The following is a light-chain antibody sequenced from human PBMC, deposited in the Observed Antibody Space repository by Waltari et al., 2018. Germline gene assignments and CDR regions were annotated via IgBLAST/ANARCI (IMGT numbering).Light chain of an antibody. V-gene: IGKV1-39*01. CDR3: QQSYSSPPHT. CDR1: QNLRSY. Sequence: DIQMTQSPSSLSASVGDRVTITCRASQNLRSYLNWYQQKPGKAPNLLIYAASNLQSGIPSRFSGGGSGTDFTLTISSLQPEDSATYYCQQSYSSPPHTFGQGTKLEIE. J-gene: IGKJ2*01. CDR2: AAS.